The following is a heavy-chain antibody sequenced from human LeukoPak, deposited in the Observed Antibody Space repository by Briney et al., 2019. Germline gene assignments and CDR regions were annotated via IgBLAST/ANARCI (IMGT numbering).Heavy chain of an antibody. Sequence: GGSLRLSCAASGFTFSTYSMNWLRLAPGKGLEWVSYISGSSTTIYYEDSVKGRFTISRDNTKNSLYLQMNSLRAEDTAVYYCAKGDVFRYFDWSLIFDYWGQGTLVTVSS. CDR1: GFTFSTYS. CDR3: AKGDVFRYFDWSLIFDY. V-gene: IGHV3-48*01. CDR2: ISGSSTTI. J-gene: IGHJ4*02. D-gene: IGHD3-9*01.